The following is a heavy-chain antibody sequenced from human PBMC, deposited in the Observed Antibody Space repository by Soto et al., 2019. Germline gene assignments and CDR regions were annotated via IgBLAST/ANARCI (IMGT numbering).Heavy chain of an antibody. CDR1: GYTFTSYG. CDR3: ARTTPSKAVAGKSNYFDY. CDR2: ISAYNGNT. V-gene: IGHV1-18*01. J-gene: IGHJ4*02. Sequence: ASVKVSCKASGYTFTSYGISWVRQAPGQGLEWMGWISAYNGNTNYAQKLQGRVTMTTDTSTSTAYMELRSLRSDDTAVYYCARTTPSKAVAGKSNYFDYRSQGTLVTVSS. D-gene: IGHD6-19*01.